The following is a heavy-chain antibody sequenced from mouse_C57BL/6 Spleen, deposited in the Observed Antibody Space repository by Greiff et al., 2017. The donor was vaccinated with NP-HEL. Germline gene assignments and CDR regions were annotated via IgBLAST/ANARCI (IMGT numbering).Heavy chain of an antibody. J-gene: IGHJ4*01. CDR3: ARAHYYGSSYDAMDY. Sequence: QVQLQQSGPGLVAPSQSLSITCTVSGFSLTSYGVDWVRQSPGKGLEWLGVIWGVGSTNYNSALKSRLSISKDNTKSQVFLQMNSLQTDDTAMYYCARAHYYGSSYDAMDYWGQGTSVTVSS. V-gene: IGHV2-6*01. CDR1: GFSLTSYG. CDR2: IWGVGST. D-gene: IGHD1-1*01.